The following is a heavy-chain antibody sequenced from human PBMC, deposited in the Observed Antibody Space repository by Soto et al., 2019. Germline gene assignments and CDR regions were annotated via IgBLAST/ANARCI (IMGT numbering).Heavy chain of an antibody. J-gene: IGHJ4*02. CDR1: GFTFSSYS. V-gene: IGHV3-21*01. CDR2: ISSSSSYI. CDR3: ARSRPYSSSLKY. Sequence: GGSLRLSCAASGFTFSSYSMNWARQAPGKGLEWVSSISSSSSYIYYADSVKGRFTISRDNAKKSLYLQMNSLRAEDTAVYYCARSRPYSSSLKYWGRGPLVTVSS. D-gene: IGHD6-13*01.